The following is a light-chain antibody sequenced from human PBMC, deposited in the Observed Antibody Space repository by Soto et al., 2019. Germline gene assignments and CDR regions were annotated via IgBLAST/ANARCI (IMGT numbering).Light chain of an antibody. CDR2: SNN. J-gene: IGLJ3*02. CDR3: SAWDDSLNGVV. CDR1: SSNIGSNP. V-gene: IGLV1-44*01. Sequence: QSVLTQAPSASGTPGQRVTISCSGSSSNIGSNPVNWYQHLPGTAPKLLIYSNNQRPSGVPDRFSGSKSVTSASLAISGLQSEDEADYYCSAWDDSLNGVVFGGGTKLTVL.